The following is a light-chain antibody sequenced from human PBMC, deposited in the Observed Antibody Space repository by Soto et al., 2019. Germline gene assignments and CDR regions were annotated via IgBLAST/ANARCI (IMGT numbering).Light chain of an antibody. V-gene: IGKV3-11*01. Sequence: ELVLTQSPATLSLSPGERAALSCRASQSISTYLAWYQQKPGQAPRLFIYDASTRATGIPATFSGSGSGTDFTLTIRSLEPEDFAVYYCQQSSNWPQITFGQGTRLEIK. CDR3: QQSSNWPQIT. CDR2: DAS. CDR1: QSISTY. J-gene: IGKJ5*01.